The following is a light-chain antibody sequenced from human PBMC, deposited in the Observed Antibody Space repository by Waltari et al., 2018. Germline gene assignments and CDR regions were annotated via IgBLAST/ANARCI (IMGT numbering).Light chain of an antibody. V-gene: IGKV3-20*01. J-gene: IGKJ1*01. CDR1: QSVSRT. Sequence: EVMLTQSPGTLSLSPGERATLSCRASQSVSRTLAWYQQKPGQAPRLLIYDASRRATGIPDRFSGSGSGTDFSLTISRLGPEDFAVYYCQKYGTLPATFGQGTKVEIK. CDR2: DAS. CDR3: QKYGTLPAT.